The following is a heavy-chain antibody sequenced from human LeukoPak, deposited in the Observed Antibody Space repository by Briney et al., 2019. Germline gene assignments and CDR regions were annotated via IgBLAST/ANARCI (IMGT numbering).Heavy chain of an antibody. CDR1: GLTFSSNY. J-gene: IGHJ3*02. V-gene: IGHV3-66*01. CDR2: IYSGGST. D-gene: IGHD2-2*01. CDR3: ARVGVVPATIPDGFDI. Sequence: TGGSLRLPCAASGLTFSSNYMSWVRQAPGKGLEWGSVIYSGGSTYYADSVKGRFTISRDNSKNTLYLQMNSLTAEDTAVYYCARVGVVPATIPDGFDIWGQGTMVTVSS.